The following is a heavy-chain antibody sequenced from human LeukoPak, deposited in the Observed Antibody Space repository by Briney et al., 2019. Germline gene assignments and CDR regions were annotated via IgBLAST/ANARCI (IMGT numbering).Heavy chain of an antibody. Sequence: PGGSLRLSCAASGFTFSSYAMHWVRQAPGKGLEWVAVISYDGSNKYYADSVKGRFTISRDNSKNTLYLQMNSLRAEDTAVYYCARGWSQNIVPSAELCYYNYYGMDVWGQGTTVTVSS. CDR1: GFTFSSYA. D-gene: IGHD5-12*01. CDR2: ISYDGSNK. J-gene: IGHJ6*02. V-gene: IGHV3-30-3*01. CDR3: ARGWSQNIVPSAELCYYNYYGMDV.